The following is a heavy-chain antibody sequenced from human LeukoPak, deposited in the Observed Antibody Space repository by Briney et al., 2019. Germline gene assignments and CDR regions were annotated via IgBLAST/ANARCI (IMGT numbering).Heavy chain of an antibody. CDR1: GFTFSSYW. Sequence: PGGSLRLPCATSGFTFSSYWMHWVGQVPGRGLVGVARINSDGSITDYADSVKGRFTIARDTAQNTVYLQMNSLRAEDTALYYCAKADRADVPSKVDYWGQGTLVTVSS. D-gene: IGHD3-10*01. CDR3: AKADRADVPSKVDY. CDR2: INSDGSIT. V-gene: IGHV3-74*01. J-gene: IGHJ4*02.